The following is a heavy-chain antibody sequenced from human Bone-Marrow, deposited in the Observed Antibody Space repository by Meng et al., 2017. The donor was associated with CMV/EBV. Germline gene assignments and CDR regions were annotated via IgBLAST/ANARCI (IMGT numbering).Heavy chain of an antibody. V-gene: IGHV5-51*01. Sequence: GGSLRLSCTGSAYSFTNYWIGWVRQMPGKGLEWMGIIYPSDSDTRYSPSFQGQVTISADKSISTAYLQWSSLEASDTAMYYCARRVSDSSGYFRIDYWGQGTLVTVSS. CDR2: IYPSDSDT. J-gene: IGHJ4*02. D-gene: IGHD3-22*01. CDR3: ARRVSDSSGYFRIDY. CDR1: AYSFTNYW.